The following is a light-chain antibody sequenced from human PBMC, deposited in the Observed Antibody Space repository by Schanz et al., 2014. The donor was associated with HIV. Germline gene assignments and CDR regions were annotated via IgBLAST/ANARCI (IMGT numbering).Light chain of an antibody. J-gene: IGLJ2*01. V-gene: IGLV2-8*01. Sequence: QSALTQPPSASGSPGQSVTISCTGTSSDVGGYNYVSWYQHHPGKAPKLIIFEVSERPSGVPDRFSGSKSGNTASLTVSGLQAEDEADYYCSSYTIINTPVLFGGGTKLTVL. CDR1: SSDVGGYNY. CDR2: EVS. CDR3: SSYTIINTPVL.